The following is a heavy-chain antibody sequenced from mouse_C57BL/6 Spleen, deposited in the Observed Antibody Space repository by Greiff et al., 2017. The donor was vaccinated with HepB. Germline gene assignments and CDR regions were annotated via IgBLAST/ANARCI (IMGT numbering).Heavy chain of an antibody. Sequence: EVQLQQSGPELVKPGASVKIPCKASGYTFTDYNMDWVKQSHGKSLEWIGDINPNNGGTIYNQKFKGKATLTVDKSSSTAYMELRSLTSEDTAVYYCARLWLLPYWYFDVWGTGTTVTVSS. J-gene: IGHJ1*03. D-gene: IGHD2-3*01. CDR3: ARLWLLPYWYFDV. V-gene: IGHV1-18*01. CDR1: GYTFTDYN. CDR2: INPNNGGT.